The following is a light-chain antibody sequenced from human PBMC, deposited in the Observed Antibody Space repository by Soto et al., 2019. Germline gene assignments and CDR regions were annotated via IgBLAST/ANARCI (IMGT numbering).Light chain of an antibody. J-gene: IGLJ3*02. CDR2: RNN. CDR3: ATWDASLSGWV. CDR1: SSNIGSNY. Sequence: QSVLTQPPSASGTPGQRVTISCSGSSSNIGSNYVYWYHQFPGTAPKLLIYRNNQRPSGVPDRFSGSKSGTSVSLAISGLRSEDEADYYCATWDASLSGWVFGGGTNLTVL. V-gene: IGLV1-47*01.